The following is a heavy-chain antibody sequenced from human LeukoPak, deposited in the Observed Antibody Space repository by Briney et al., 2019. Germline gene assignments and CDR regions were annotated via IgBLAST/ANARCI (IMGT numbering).Heavy chain of an antibody. J-gene: IGHJ4*02. Sequence: SVKVSCKASGGTFSSYAISWVRQAPGQGLEWMGGIIPIFGTANYAQKFQGRVTITADESTSTAYMELSSLRSEDTAVYYCARGGYYDILTPCYFDYWGQGTLVTVSS. CDR3: ARGGYYDILTPCYFDY. V-gene: IGHV1-69*13. CDR2: IIPIFGTA. CDR1: GGTFSSYA. D-gene: IGHD3-9*01.